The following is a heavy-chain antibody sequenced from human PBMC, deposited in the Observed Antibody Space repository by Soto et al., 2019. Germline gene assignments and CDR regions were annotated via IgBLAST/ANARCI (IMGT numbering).Heavy chain of an antibody. CDR3: AVPPVREGGAAYYFDY. CDR1: GGSISSISYY. CDR2: IYYSGST. D-gene: IGHD6-13*01. J-gene: IGHJ4*02. V-gene: IGHV4-39*01. Sequence: SETLSLTCTVSGGSISSISYYWGWIRQPPGKGLEWIGSIYYSGSTYYNPSLKSRVTISVDTSKNQFSLKLSSVTAADTAVYYCAVPPVREGGAAYYFDYWGQGTLVTVSS.